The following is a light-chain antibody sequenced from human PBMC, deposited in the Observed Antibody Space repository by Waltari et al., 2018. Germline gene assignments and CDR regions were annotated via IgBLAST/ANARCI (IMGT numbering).Light chain of an antibody. CDR2: SDD. Sequence: VLTQPPQASGTPGQRVFISCLGGNSNFGTSPVNWYQQLPGAAPKVLIYSDDLRHSGVPDRFSGSKSGTSASLAITGLQSEDEADYYCASWDYRLNGILFGGGTRLTVL. J-gene: IGLJ2*01. CDR1: NSNFGTSP. CDR3: ASWDYRLNGIL. V-gene: IGLV1-44*01.